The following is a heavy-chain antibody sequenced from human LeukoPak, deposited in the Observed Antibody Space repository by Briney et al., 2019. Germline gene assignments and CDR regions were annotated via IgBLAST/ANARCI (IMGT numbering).Heavy chain of an antibody. Sequence: GGSLRLSCTASGFTFKNYRMTWVRQAPGKGLEWVASMKDDGNEIQYVDSVKGRFTISRDNAKNSLYLQMNNLRAEDTAVYYCARNRATNDYWGQGTLVAVSS. CDR1: GFTFKNYR. CDR2: MKDDGNEI. D-gene: IGHD1-26*01. V-gene: IGHV3-7*01. J-gene: IGHJ4*02. CDR3: ARNRATNDY.